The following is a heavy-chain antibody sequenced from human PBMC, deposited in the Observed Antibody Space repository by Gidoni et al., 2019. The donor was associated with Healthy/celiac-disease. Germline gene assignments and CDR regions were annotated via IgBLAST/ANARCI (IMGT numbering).Heavy chain of an antibody. V-gene: IGHV4-39*01. CDR1: GGSISSSSYY. D-gene: IGHD3-9*01. J-gene: IGHJ6*02. CDR2: IYYSGST. Sequence: QLQLQESGPGLVKPSETLSLTCTVSGGSISSSSYYWGWIRQPPGKGLEWIGIIYYSGSTYYNPSLKSRVTISVDTSKNQFSLKLSSVTAADTAVYYCARPVDILAKEGRSPGDYYYYGMDVWGQGTTVTVSS. CDR3: ARPVDILAKEGRSPGDYYYYGMDV.